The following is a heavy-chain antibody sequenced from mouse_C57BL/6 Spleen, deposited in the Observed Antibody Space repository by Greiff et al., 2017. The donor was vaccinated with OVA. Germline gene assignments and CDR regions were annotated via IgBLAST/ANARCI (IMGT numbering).Heavy chain of an antibody. Sequence: QVQLQQSGAELVKPGASVKLSCKASGYTFTSYWMHWVKQRPGQGLEWIGMIHPNSGSTNYNEKFKSKATLTVEKSSSTAYMQLSSLTSEDSAVYFCARHEEKTYGNYDWYFDVWGTGTTVTVSS. V-gene: IGHV1-64*01. J-gene: IGHJ1*03. D-gene: IGHD2-1*01. CDR3: ARHEEKTYGNYDWYFDV. CDR1: GYTFTSYW. CDR2: IHPNSGST.